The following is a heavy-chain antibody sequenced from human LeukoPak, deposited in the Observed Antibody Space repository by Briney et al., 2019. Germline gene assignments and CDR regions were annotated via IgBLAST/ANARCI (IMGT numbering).Heavy chain of an antibody. CDR1: GFTFSNYW. V-gene: IGHV3-74*01. CDR3: ARLAYSSGWYEYYDMDV. J-gene: IGHJ6*02. Sequence: GGSLRLSCAASGFTFSNYWIHWVRQAPGKGLVWVSRINSDGSSTSYADSVKGRFTISRDNAKNTLYLQMNSLRAGDTAVYYCARLAYSSGWYEYYDMDVWGQGTTVTVSS. D-gene: IGHD6-19*01. CDR2: INSDGSST.